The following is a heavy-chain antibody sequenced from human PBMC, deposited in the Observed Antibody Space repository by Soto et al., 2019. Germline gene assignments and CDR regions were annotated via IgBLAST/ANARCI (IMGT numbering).Heavy chain of an antibody. CDR3: ARGDSTDCSNGVCSFFYNHVMDV. Sequence: ASVKVSCKASGYSFTDYHIHWVRQAPGQGLEWLGRINPKSGGTSTAQKFQGWVTMTTDTSISTASMELTRLTSDDTAIYYCARGDSTDCSNGVCSFFYNHVMDVWGQGTTATVSS. CDR2: INPKSGGT. V-gene: IGHV1-2*04. J-gene: IGHJ6*02. CDR1: GYSFTDYH. D-gene: IGHD2-8*01.